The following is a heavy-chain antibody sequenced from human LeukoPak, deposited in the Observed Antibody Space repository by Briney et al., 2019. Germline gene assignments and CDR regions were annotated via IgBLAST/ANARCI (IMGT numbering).Heavy chain of an antibody. CDR1: GFTFSKYW. D-gene: IGHD3-10*01. V-gene: IGHV3-74*03. Sequence: GGSLRLSCAASGFTFSKYWMHWVRQAPGKGLVWVSRINTDGSDTTYADSVKGRFTISRDNAKNTLYLQMNSLRAEDTAVYYCARVRYDYYGMDVWGQGTTVTVSS. J-gene: IGHJ6*02. CDR3: ARVRYDYYGMDV. CDR2: INTDGSDT.